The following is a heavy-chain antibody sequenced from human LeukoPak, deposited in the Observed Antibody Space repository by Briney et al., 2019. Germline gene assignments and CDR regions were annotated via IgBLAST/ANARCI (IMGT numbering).Heavy chain of an antibody. CDR3: ARDGMYGGYPVFYFDY. D-gene: IGHD5-12*01. V-gene: IGHV1-46*01. Sequence: ASVTVSCKASGYTFTSYYMHWVRQAPGQGLEWMGIINPSGGSTNYAQKFQGRVTMTRDTSTSTVYMELSSLRSEDTAVYYCARDGMYGGYPVFYFDYWGQGTRVTVSS. J-gene: IGHJ4*02. CDR2: INPSGGST. CDR1: GYTFTSYY.